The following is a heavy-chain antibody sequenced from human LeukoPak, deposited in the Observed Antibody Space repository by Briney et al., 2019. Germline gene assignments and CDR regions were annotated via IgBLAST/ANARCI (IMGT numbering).Heavy chain of an antibody. Sequence: GASVKVSCKASGYTFTSYAISWVRQAPGQGLEWMGWIIAYDGNTNYAQKLQGRVTMTTDTSTSTAYMELRSLRSDDTAVYYCARDGITGTTSKFYYCYCCMDVWGKGTTVTVSS. J-gene: IGHJ6*03. CDR1: GYTFTSYA. D-gene: IGHD1-7*01. CDR3: ARDGITGTTSKFYYCYCCMDV. CDR2: IIAYDGNT. V-gene: IGHV1-18*01.